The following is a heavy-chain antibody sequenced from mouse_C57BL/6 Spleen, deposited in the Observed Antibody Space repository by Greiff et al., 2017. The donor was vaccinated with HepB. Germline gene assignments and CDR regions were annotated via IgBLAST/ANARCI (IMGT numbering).Heavy chain of an antibody. V-gene: IGHV5-6*02. CDR1: GFTFSSYG. CDR3: ARRVYYAWFAY. D-gene: IGHD1-1*01. CDR2: ISSGGSYT. J-gene: IGHJ3*01. Sequence: EVKLEESGGDLVKPGGSLKLSCAASGFTFSSYGMSWVRQTPDKRLEWVATISSGGSYTYYPDSVKGRFTISRDNAKNTLYLQMSSLKSEDTAMYYCARRVYYAWFAYWGQGTLVTVSA.